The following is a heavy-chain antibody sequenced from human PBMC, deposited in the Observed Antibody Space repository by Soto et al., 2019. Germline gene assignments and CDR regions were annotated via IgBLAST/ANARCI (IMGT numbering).Heavy chain of an antibody. CDR2: IIRIIGIA. CDR3: ASDKWELLIVFWVEP. V-gene: IGHV1-69*02. Sequence: QVQLVQSGAEVKKPGSSVKVSCKASGGTFSSYTISWVLPAPGQGLEWMGRIIRIIGIANYSQKFQARVKITADKSTSTAYMELSSLRYEDTDVYYCASDKWELLIVFWVEPWVQGTLVTVSS. D-gene: IGHD1-26*01. J-gene: IGHJ5*02. CDR1: GGTFSSYT.